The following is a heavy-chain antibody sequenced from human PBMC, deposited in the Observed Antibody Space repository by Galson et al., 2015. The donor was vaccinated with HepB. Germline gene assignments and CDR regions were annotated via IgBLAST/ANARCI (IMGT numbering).Heavy chain of an antibody. V-gene: IGHV3-48*03. J-gene: IGHJ4*02. CDR3: ASEENEAGY. CDR1: GFTFSSYE. Sequence: SLRLSCAASGFTFSSYEMNWVRQAPGKGLEWVPYISSSGSTIYYADSVKGRFTISRDNAKNSLYLQMNSLRAEDTAVYYCASEENEAGYWGQGTLVTVSS. CDR2: ISSSGSTI. D-gene: IGHD1-1*01.